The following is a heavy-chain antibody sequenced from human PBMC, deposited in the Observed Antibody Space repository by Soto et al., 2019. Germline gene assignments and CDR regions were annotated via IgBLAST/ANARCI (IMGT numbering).Heavy chain of an antibody. CDR1: GYTFTSYG. J-gene: IGHJ4*02. Sequence: QVQLVQSGAEVKKPGASVKVSCKASGYTFTSYGISWVRQAPGQGLEWMGWISANNGNTNYAQKVQGRVPLTTDTSTSTAYIELRSLRSDDTAGYYCARQDYAFDYWGQGTLVTVSS. D-gene: IGHD4-17*01. CDR3: ARQDYAFDY. CDR2: ISANNGNT. V-gene: IGHV1-18*01.